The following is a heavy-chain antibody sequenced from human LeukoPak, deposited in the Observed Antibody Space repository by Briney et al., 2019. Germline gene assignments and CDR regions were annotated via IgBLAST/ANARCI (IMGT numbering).Heavy chain of an antibody. J-gene: IGHJ4*02. Sequence: SETLSLTCTVSGGSISSGDYYWSWIRQPPGKGLEWIGYIYYSGSIYYNPSLKSRVTISVDTSKNQFSLKLSSVTAADTAVYYCARGSTVAGHGGYWGQGTLVTVSS. CDR2: IYYSGSI. D-gene: IGHD6-19*01. CDR3: ARGSTVAGHGGY. CDR1: GGSISSGDYY. V-gene: IGHV4-30-4*08.